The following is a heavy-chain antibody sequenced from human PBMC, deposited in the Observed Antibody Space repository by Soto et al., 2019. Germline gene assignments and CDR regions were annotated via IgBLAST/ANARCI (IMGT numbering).Heavy chain of an antibody. CDR3: ARQGGEYTTMSDY. CDR1: GYTFSKYW. Sequence: GSLKISCKGSGYTFSKYWIGWVRQTPGKGLEWMGMLYPGDSDARYSPSFEGQVTFSVDKSINTAYLQWNSLKASDTAMYYCARQGGEYTTMSDYWGHGTLVTVSS. D-gene: IGHD5-12*01. V-gene: IGHV5-51*01. CDR2: LYPGDSDA. J-gene: IGHJ4*01.